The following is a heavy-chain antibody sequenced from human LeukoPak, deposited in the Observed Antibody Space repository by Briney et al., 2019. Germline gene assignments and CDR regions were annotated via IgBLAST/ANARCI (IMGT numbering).Heavy chain of an antibody. CDR1: GGSFSGYY. D-gene: IGHD3-16*01. J-gene: IGHJ4*02. CDR2: INHSGST. Sequence: SETLSLTCAVYGGSFSGYYWSWIRQPPGKGLEWIGEINHSGSTNYNPSLKSRVTISVDTSKNQFSLKLSSVTAADTAVYYCARRGHRYTYGGIDYWGQGTLVTVSS. V-gene: IGHV4-34*01. CDR3: ARRGHRYTYGGIDY.